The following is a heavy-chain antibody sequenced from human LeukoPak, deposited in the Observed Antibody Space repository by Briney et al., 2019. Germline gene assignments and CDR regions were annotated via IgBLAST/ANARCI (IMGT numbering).Heavy chain of an antibody. CDR3: ARVVVAATFWFDP. J-gene: IGHJ5*02. D-gene: IGHD2-15*01. CDR2: IYYSGST. CDR1: GGSISSYY. V-gene: IGHV4-59*01. Sequence: RTSETLSLTCTVSGGSISSYYWSWIRQPPGKGLEWIGYIYYSGSTNYNPSLKSRVTISVDTSKNQSSLKLSSVTAADTAVYYCARVVVAATFWFDPCGQGTLVTVSS.